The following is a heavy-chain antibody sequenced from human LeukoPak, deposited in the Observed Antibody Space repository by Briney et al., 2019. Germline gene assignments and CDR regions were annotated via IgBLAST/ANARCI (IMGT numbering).Heavy chain of an antibody. D-gene: IGHD2-15*01. V-gene: IGHV1-2*02. CDR3: ARDSQAFCSGVSCLNYFDY. Sequence: ASVKVSCKASGYTFTDYYMHWVRLAPGQGPEWMGWINPNSGGTGYAQKFQGRVTITRETSISTAYMELSRLRSDDTAVYYCARDSQAFCSGVSCLNYFDYWGQGTLVTVSS. CDR1: GYTFTDYY. CDR2: INPNSGGT. J-gene: IGHJ4*02.